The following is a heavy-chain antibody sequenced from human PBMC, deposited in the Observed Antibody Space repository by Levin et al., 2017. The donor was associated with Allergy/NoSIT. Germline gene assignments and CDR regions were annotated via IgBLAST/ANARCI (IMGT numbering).Heavy chain of an antibody. D-gene: IGHD3-10*01. CDR1: GGYFSGYH. J-gene: IGHJ4*02. Sequence: GSLRLSCAVYGGYFSGYHWSWIRQPPGKGLEWIGEINHSGSTNYNPSLKSRVTISVDTSKKQISLKLTSVTAADTAIYFCARRSPGSGEFDSWGQGTLVTVSS. CDR3: ARRSPGSGEFDS. CDR2: INHSGST. V-gene: IGHV4-34*01.